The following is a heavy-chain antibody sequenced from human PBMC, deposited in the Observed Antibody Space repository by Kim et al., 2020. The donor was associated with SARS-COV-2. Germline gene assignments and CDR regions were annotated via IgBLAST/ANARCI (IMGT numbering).Heavy chain of an antibody. CDR1: GFTFSSYS. CDR2: ISSSSSTI. V-gene: IGHV3-48*02. Sequence: GGSLRLSCAASGFTFSSYSMNWVRQAPGKGLEWVSYISSSSSTIYYADSVKDRFTISRDNAKNSLYLQMNSLRDEDTAVYYCARAGGEAAAGLDPYYYYYGMDVWGQGTTVTVSS. D-gene: IGHD6-13*01. CDR3: ARAGGEAAAGLDPYYYYYGMDV. J-gene: IGHJ6*02.